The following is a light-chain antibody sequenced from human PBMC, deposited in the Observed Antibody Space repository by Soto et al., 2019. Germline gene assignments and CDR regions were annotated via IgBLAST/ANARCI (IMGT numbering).Light chain of an antibody. J-gene: IGKJ3*01. V-gene: IGKV1-27*01. Sequence: DIQMTQSPSSLYASVGDRVTITCRASQGISNYLAWYQQKPGTVPKLLIYAASTLQSEVPSRFSGSGSGTDFTLTISSLQPEYVATYYCQKYNSAPLTCGPGPKGDI. CDR3: QKYNSAPLT. CDR2: AAS. CDR1: QGISNY.